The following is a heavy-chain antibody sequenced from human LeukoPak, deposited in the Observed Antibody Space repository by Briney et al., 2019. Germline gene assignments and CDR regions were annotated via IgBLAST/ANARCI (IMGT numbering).Heavy chain of an antibody. Sequence: GASVKVSCKAFGYTFTSYTITWVRQAPGQGLEWMGWISAYNGDTNYAQNLHGRVTMTTDTSTNTAYMELRSLRSDDTAVYYCARDQAATNTQVRFCLDWGQGTLVTVSS. V-gene: IGHV1-18*01. D-gene: IGHD3-9*01. J-gene: IGHJ4*02. CDR3: ARDQAATNTQVRFCLD. CDR1: GYTFTSYT. CDR2: ISAYNGDT.